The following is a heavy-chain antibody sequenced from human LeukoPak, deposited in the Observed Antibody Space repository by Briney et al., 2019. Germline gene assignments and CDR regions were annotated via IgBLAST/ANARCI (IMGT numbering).Heavy chain of an antibody. J-gene: IGHJ5*01. CDR1: GFTFSSYG. Sequence: PGGSLRLSCAASGFTFSSYGMSWVRQAPGKGLEWVASISGSGDSTYYADSVKGRVTISRDNSKNILYLQLSSLRADDTAEYYCAKDRSISGCFENNWFDSWGQGTLVTVSS. CDR3: AKDRSISGCFENNWFDS. CDR2: ISGSGDST. D-gene: IGHD1-26*01. V-gene: IGHV3-23*01.